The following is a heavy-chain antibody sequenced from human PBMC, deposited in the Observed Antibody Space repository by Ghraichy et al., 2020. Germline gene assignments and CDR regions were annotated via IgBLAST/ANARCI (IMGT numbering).Heavy chain of an antibody. V-gene: IGHV3-23*01. CDR3: AKEISRAKYCSSTSCRHFDY. CDR1: GFTFSSYA. Sequence: GGSLRLSCAASGFTFSSYAMSWVRQAPGKGLEWVSGISGSGGSTYYADSVKGRFTISRDNSKNTLYLQMNSLRAEDTAVYYCAKEISRAKYCSSTSCRHFDYWGQGTLVTVSS. J-gene: IGHJ4*02. D-gene: IGHD2-2*01. CDR2: ISGSGGST.